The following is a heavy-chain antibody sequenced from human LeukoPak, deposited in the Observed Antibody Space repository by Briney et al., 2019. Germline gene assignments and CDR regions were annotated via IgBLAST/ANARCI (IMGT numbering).Heavy chain of an antibody. D-gene: IGHD2-2*01. CDR3: LRDMGSSTSKD. Sequence: SETLSLTCTVSGGSISSNNWWNWVRQPPGKGLEWIGEIYHSGTSNYNPSLKSRVSISLDKSKNQFSLRLNSVTAADTAVYYCLRDMGSSTSKDWGQGTLVTVSS. CDR2: IYHSGTS. J-gene: IGHJ4*02. CDR1: GGSISSNNW. V-gene: IGHV4-4*02.